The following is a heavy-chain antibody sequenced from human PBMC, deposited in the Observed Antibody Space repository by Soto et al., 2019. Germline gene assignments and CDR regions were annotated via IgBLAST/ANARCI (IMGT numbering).Heavy chain of an antibody. CDR1: GFNFRTYG. Sequence: PGGSLRLSCSASGFNFRTYGMHWVRQAPGKGLEWVAVISYDGSNQYYADSVKGRFTISRDNSKNTLFLQMNSLRPEDTALYYCAKTPYGSPAYYHPGFDQWGQGTLVTVSS. J-gene: IGHJ4*02. CDR2: ISYDGSNQ. V-gene: IGHV3-30*18. CDR3: AKTPYGSPAYYHPGFDQ. D-gene: IGHD3-22*01.